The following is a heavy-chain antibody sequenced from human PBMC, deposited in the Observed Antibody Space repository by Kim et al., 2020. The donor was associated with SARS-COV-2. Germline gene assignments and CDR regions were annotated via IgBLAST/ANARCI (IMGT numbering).Heavy chain of an antibody. CDR1: GGSISSSSYY. J-gene: IGHJ4*02. CDR3: ARHDSERQLALDY. CDR2: IYYSGST. D-gene: IGHD6-13*01. Sequence: SETLSLTCTISGGSISSSSYYWGWIRQPPGKGLEWIGSIYYSGSTYYNPSLKSRVTISVDTSKNQFSLKLSSVTAADTAVYYCARHDSERQLALDYWGQGTLVTVSS. V-gene: IGHV4-39*01.